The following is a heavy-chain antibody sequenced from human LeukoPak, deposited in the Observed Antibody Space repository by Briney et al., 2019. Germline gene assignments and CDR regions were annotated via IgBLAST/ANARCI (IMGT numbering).Heavy chain of an antibody. Sequence: PSETLSLTCTVSGGSISSGGYYWSWIRQPPGKGLEWIGYIYHSGSTYHNPSLKSRVTISVDRSKNQFSLKLSSVTAADTAVYYCARSTRGIKDYWGQGTLVTVSS. D-gene: IGHD3-16*01. J-gene: IGHJ4*02. CDR1: GGSISSGGYY. CDR2: IYHSGST. V-gene: IGHV4-30-2*02. CDR3: ARSTRGIKDY.